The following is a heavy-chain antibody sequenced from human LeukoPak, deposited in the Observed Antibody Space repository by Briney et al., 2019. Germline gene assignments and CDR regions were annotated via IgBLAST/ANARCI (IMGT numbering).Heavy chain of an antibody. CDR3: ARHQSSITSCPNY. D-gene: IGHD2-2*01. J-gene: IGHJ4*02. CDR2: IYPGDSRT. V-gene: IGHV5-51*01. Sequence: GASLKISCKCSGYSFATYWIGWVRQMPGKGLEWMGDIYPGDSRTTYSPSFQGQVTISADTSISTAYLQWSSLKASHSALYYCARHQSSITSCPNYSGPGTLVTVSS. CDR1: GYSFATYW.